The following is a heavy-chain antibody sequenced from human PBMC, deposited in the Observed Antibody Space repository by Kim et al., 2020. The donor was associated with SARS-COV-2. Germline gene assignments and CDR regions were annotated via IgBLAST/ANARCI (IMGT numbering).Heavy chain of an antibody. V-gene: IGHV3-33*01. CDR3: ARSILYCSGGICYDEGFDY. J-gene: IGHJ4*02. Sequence: GGSLRLSCAASGFTFSTSGMHWVRQAPGKGLEWVANIWYDGDNKYYGDSVKGRFTISRDNSKNTLYLQMNNLRAEDTALYYCARSILYCSGGICYDEGFDYWGQGTPVTVSS. CDR1: GFTFSTSG. CDR2: IWYDGDNK. D-gene: IGHD2-15*01.